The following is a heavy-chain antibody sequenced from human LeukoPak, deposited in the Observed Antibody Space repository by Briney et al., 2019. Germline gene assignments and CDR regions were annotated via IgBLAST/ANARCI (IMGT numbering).Heavy chain of an antibody. V-gene: IGHV1-2*02. CDR1: GYTFTGYY. Sequence: ASVKVSCKASGYTFTGYYMHWVRQAPGQGLEWMGWINPNSGGTNYAQKFQGRVTMTRDTSISTAYMELSRLRSDDTAVYYCARSITMVRGVIITGPFYGMDVWGQGTTVTVSS. J-gene: IGHJ6*02. D-gene: IGHD3-10*01. CDR3: ARSITMVRGVIITGPFYGMDV. CDR2: INPNSGGT.